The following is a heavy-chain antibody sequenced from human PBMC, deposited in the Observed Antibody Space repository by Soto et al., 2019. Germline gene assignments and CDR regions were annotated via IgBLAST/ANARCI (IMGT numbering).Heavy chain of an antibody. CDR3: ARCRAWGAARPLRNWFDP. J-gene: IGHJ5*02. D-gene: IGHD6-6*01. CDR2: IDWDDDK. CDR1: GFSLSTSGMC. V-gene: IGHV2-70*01. Sequence: ASGPTLVNPTQTLTLTCTFSGFSLSTSGMCVSWIRQPPGKALEWLALIDWDDDKYYSTSLKTRLTISKDTSKNQVVLTMTNMDPVDTATYYCARCRAWGAARPLRNWFDPWGQGTLVTVSS.